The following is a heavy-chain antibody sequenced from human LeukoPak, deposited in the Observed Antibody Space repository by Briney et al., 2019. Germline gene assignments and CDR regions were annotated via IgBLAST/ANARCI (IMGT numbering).Heavy chain of an antibody. J-gene: IGHJ6*03. CDR2: ISGNGGTT. Sequence: GGSLRLSCVASGFSFSDSWMTWIRQAPGKGLEWVSGISGNGGTTYYADSVKGRFTISRDNSKNTFWLQMNSLRAEDTAVYYCAKGVTTSRIAATGTAMDVWGKGTTVTISS. CDR1: GFSFSDSW. D-gene: IGHD6-13*01. CDR3: AKGVTTSRIAATGTAMDV. V-gene: IGHV3-23*01.